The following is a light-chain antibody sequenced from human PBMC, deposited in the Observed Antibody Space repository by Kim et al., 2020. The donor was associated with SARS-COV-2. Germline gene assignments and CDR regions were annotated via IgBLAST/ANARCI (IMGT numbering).Light chain of an antibody. CDR1: QSVSNNY. V-gene: IGKV3-20*01. J-gene: IGKJ2*01. Sequence: EIVLTQSPGTLSLSPGERATLSCRASQSVSNNYLTWYQQRSGQAPRVLIYGASSRATGIPDRFSGSGSGTDFTLTISRLEPEDFAVYYCQQYGSSPYTFGQGPSWRS. CDR2: GAS. CDR3: QQYGSSPYT.